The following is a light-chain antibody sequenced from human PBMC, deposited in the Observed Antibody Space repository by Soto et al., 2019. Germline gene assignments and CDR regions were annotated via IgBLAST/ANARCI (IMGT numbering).Light chain of an antibody. Sequence: QSALTQPASVSGSPGQSITLSCTRASSGVENYNLVSWYQHHPGKAPKLIIYEGSQRPSGVSDRFSGSKSGNTASLTISGLQAEDEADYYCSSYAGGVVFGGGTKLTFL. CDR1: SSGVENYNL. CDR3: SSYAGGVV. CDR2: EGS. V-gene: IGLV2-23*01. J-gene: IGLJ3*02.